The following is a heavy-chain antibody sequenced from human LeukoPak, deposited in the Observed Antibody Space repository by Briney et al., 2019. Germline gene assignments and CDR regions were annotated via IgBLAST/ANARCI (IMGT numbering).Heavy chain of an antibody. CDR3: AKDEESGYSYGYLDY. CDR1: GFTFSSYA. CDR2: ISGSGGST. V-gene: IGHV3-23*01. D-gene: IGHD5-18*01. Sequence: GGSLRLSCAASGFTFSSYAMSWVRQAPGKGLEWVSAISGSGGSTHYADSVRGRFTISRDNSKNTLYLQMNSLRAEDTAVYYCAKDEESGYSYGYLDYWGQGTLVTVSS. J-gene: IGHJ4*02.